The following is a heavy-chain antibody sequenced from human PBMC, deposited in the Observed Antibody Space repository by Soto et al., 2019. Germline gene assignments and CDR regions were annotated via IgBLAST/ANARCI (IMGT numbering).Heavy chain of an antibody. CDR1: GYTFTSYD. V-gene: IGHV1-8*01. D-gene: IGHD3-9*01. CDR2: MNPNSGNT. J-gene: IGHJ5*02. CDR3: ARGYGYYDILTGYYLGWFDP. Sequence: GASVKVSCKASGYTFTSYDINWGRQATGQGLEWMGWMNPNSGNTGYAQKFQGRVTMTRNTSISTAYMELSSLRSEDTAVYYCARGYGYYDILTGYYLGWFDPWGQGTLVTVSS.